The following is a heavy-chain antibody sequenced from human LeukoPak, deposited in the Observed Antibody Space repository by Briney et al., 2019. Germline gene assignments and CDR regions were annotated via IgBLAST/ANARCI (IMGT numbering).Heavy chain of an antibody. Sequence: PGGSLRLSCAASGFAFSSYGMHWVRQAPGKGLEWVAYIHYDSTTEDYADSVKGRFTIFRDNSKDTLFLQMNSLRAEDTAVYYCAKGKWGLTINNFDVWGQGTMVTVSS. CDR2: IHYDSTTE. J-gene: IGHJ3*01. CDR3: AKGKWGLTINNFDV. D-gene: IGHD4/OR15-4a*01. V-gene: IGHV3-30*02. CDR1: GFAFSSYG.